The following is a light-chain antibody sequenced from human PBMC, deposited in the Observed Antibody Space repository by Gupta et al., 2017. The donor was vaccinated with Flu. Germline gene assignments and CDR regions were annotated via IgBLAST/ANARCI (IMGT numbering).Light chain of an antibody. Sequence: QSVLTQPPSASGTPGQRVTISCSGSSSNIGSNYVYWYQQLPGTAPKLLIYRNNQRPSRVPDRFSGSKSGTSASLAISGLRSEDEADYYCAAWDDSLFWVFGGGTKLTVL. CDR2: RNN. V-gene: IGLV1-47*01. CDR3: AAWDDSLFWV. J-gene: IGLJ3*02. CDR1: SSNIGSNY.